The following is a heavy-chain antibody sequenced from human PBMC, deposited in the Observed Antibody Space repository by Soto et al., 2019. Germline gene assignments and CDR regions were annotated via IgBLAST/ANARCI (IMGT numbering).Heavy chain of an antibody. V-gene: IGHV1-3*01. J-gene: IGHJ4*02. D-gene: IGHD2-15*01. CDR1: GYTFTSYA. CDR3: ARGPRCSGGSCYYDY. Sequence: ASVKVSCKASGYTFTSYAMHWVRQAPGQRLEWMGWINAGNGNTKYSQKFQGRVTITRDTSASTAYMEPSSLRSEDTAVYYCARGPRCSGGSCYYDYWGQGTLVTVSS. CDR2: INAGNGNT.